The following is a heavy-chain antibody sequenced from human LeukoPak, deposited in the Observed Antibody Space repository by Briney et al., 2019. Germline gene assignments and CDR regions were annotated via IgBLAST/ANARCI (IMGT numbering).Heavy chain of an antibody. V-gene: IGHV1-69*13. CDR3: ARGLVRGDSDAFDI. Sequence: ASVKVSCKASGGTFSSYAISWVRQAPGQGLEWMGGIIPIFGTANYAQKFQGRVTITADESTSTAYMELSSLRSEDTAVYYCARGLVRGDSDAFDIWGQGTMVTVSS. CDR1: GGTFSSYA. J-gene: IGHJ3*02. D-gene: IGHD3-10*01. CDR2: IIPIFGTA.